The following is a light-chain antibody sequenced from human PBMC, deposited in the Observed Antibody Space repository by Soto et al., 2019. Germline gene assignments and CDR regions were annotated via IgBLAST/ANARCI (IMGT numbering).Light chain of an antibody. CDR3: MQATQFPGT. CDR1: QSLVHGDGNTY. V-gene: IGKV2-24*01. CDR2: KIS. Sequence: DIVMTQTPLSSPVTLGQPASISCRSSQSLVHGDGNTYLSWLQQRPGQPPRLLIYKISKRSSGVADRFSVSGAGTDFTLKISKVEAEDVGVYYCMQATQFPGTFGQGTRLEIK. J-gene: IGKJ2*01.